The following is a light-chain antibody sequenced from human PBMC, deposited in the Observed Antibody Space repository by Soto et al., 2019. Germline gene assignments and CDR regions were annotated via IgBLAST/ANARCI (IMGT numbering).Light chain of an antibody. Sequence: THSPCILALSPGERATLSCRASQSVSTNFAWYLQKPGQAPRLLIYGASTRATAVPARFTASGSGTEFTLSISSLQSDDFGVYYCQQYDTWPRTFGQGTKVDIK. CDR1: QSVSTN. CDR2: GAS. CDR3: QQYDTWPRT. J-gene: IGKJ1*01. V-gene: IGKV3-15*01.